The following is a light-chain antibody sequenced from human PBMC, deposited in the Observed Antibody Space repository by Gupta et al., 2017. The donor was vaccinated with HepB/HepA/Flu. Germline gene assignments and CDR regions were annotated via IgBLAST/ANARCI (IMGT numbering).Light chain of an antibody. J-gene: IGLJ2*01. CDR2: DVS. CDR1: SSDVGGYNY. Sequence: QSALTQPASVSGSPGLSITISCTGTSSDVGGYNYVSWYQQHPGKAPKLMIYDVSNRPSGVSNRFSGSKSGNTASLTISGLQAEDEADYYCSSYTSISTLVFGGGTKLTVL. V-gene: IGLV2-14*01. CDR3: SSYTSISTLV.